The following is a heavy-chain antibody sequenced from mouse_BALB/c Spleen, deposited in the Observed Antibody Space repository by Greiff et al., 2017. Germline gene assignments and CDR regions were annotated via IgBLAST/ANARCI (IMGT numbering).Heavy chain of an antibody. J-gene: IGHJ3*01. CDR2: INPSAGYT. CDR3: ARRADGGWIAC. CDR1: GYTFTSYC. Sequence: QVQLQQSGAELAKPGASVKMSCKASGYTFTSYCMHWVKQRPGQGLEWIGYINPSAGYTEYNQKFKDKATLTADKSSSTAYMQLSSLTSEDSAVYYCARRADGGWIACWGQGSLVTVSA. D-gene: IGHD3-3*01. V-gene: IGHV1-7*01.